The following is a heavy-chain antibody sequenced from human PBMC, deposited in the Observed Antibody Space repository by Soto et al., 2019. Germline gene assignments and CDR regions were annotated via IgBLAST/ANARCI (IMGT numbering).Heavy chain of an antibody. V-gene: IGHV3-7*01. CDR3: GRDRVPDY. CDR1: GFTFSSYW. D-gene: IGHD3-10*01. Sequence: VHLVESGGGLVQPGGSLRLSCAASGFTFSSYWMTWVRQAPGKGLEWVANIKQDGSEKNYVDSVKGRFTISRDNGKNSLYLQMNSLRGEDTAVYYCGRDRVPDYWGRGTLVTVSS. J-gene: IGHJ4*02. CDR2: IKQDGSEK.